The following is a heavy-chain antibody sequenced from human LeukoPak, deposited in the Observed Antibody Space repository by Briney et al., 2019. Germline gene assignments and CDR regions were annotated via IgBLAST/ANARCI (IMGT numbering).Heavy chain of an antibody. V-gene: IGHV1-69*06. CDR3: AGSPIEWETPVHAFDI. CDR2: IIPIFGTA. CDR1: GGTFSSYA. D-gene: IGHD1-26*01. Sequence: SVKVSCKASGGTFSSYAISWVRQAPGQGLEWMGGIIPIFGTANYAQKFQGRVTITADKSTSTAYMELSSLRSEDTAVYYCAGSPIEWETPVHAFDIWGQGTMVTVSS. J-gene: IGHJ3*02.